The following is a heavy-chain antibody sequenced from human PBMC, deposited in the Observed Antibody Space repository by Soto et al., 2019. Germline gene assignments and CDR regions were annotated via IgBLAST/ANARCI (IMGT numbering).Heavy chain of an antibody. Sequence: GGSLRLSCAASGFTFTNYAMAWVRQAPGKGLEWVSATTATGSGTYYADSVKGRFTISRDNSKNTLYLQMNSLRAEDTAVYYCAKERRAVAGDFDFWGQGTLVTVSS. V-gene: IGHV3-23*01. CDR3: AKERRAVAGDFDF. CDR1: GFTFTNYA. D-gene: IGHD6-19*01. CDR2: TTATGSGT. J-gene: IGHJ4*02.